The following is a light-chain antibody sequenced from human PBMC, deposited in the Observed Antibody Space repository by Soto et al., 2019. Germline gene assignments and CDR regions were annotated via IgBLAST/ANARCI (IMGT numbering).Light chain of an antibody. CDR1: QSVSSY. CDR2: DSS. CDR3: EQRSNWPPAAV. J-gene: IGKJ3*01. Sequence: EIVLTQSPATLSLSPGERATLSCRASQSVSSYLAWYQQKPGQATRLLIYDSSNSATGIPARFSGSGYGTDFTLTISRLEPQYFAVYYCEQRSNWPPAAVFGRGTKVHIE. V-gene: IGKV3-11*01.